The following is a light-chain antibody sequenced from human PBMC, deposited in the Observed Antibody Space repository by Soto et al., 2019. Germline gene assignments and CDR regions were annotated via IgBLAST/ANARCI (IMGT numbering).Light chain of an antibody. J-gene: IGLJ1*01. CDR3: AAWDDSLSGLYV. V-gene: IGLV1-47*01. CDR2: RNN. Sequence: QSVLTQPPSASGTPGQRVTISCSGTSSNIGSNYVYWYQQLPATAPKLHFYRNNKRPSGVPDRFSGSKSGTSGSLAISGLRSEDEADYYCAAWDDSLSGLYVFGTGTKLTVL. CDR1: SSNIGSNY.